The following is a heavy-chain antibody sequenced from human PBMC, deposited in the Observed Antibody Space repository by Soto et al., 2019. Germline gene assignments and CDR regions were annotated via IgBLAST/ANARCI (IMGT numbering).Heavy chain of an antibody. J-gene: IGHJ4*02. CDR2: TIPIFGTA. CDR3: ARGSGYSYGYPD. V-gene: IGHV1-69*13. D-gene: IGHD5-18*01. Sequence: ASVKVSCKASGGTFSSYAISWVRQAPGQGLEWMGGTIPIFGTANYAQKFQGRVTITADESTSTAYMELSSLRSEDTAVYYCARGSGYSYGYPDWGQGTLVTVSS. CDR1: GGTFSSYA.